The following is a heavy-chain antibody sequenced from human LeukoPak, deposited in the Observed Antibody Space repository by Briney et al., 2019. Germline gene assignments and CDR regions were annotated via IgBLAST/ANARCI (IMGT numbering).Heavy chain of an antibody. CDR1: GFTFSSYT. CDR3: AKDGGLWVSAHWGDS. J-gene: IGHJ4*02. V-gene: IGHV3-23*01. CDR2: ITTGDGNT. D-gene: IGHD7-27*01. Sequence: PGGSLRLSCTASGFTFSSYTMTWVRQAPGKGLKWVSTITTGDGNTYYADSVKGRFTVSRDDSKNTLYLQMNSLRAEDTAVYYCAKDGGLWVSAHWGDSWGRGTLVTVSP.